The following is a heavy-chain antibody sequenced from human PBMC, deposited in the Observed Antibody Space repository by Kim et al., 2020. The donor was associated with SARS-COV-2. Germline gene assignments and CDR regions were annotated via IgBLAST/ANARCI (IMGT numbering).Heavy chain of an antibody. V-gene: IGHV3-48*03. CDR3: ARGGWDVGGGYGH. D-gene: IGHD4-17*01. J-gene: IGHJ4*02. Sequence: YAASVQGRFTTSRDNAGNSLYLQMNNLRVEDTAVYYSARGGWDVGGGYGHWGQGNLVTVSS.